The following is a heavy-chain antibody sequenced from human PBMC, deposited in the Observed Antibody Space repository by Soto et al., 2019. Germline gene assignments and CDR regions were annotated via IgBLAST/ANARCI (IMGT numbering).Heavy chain of an antibody. CDR3: ASRYYDTLPGYPWY. V-gene: IGHV3-23*01. CDR1: GCNLRNYV. D-gene: IGHD3-9*01. Sequence: GGSLRLSCASSGCNLRNYVMSWVRQAPGQGLEWVSTLIGIDDTTYYSDSVKGRFIISRDNSKSTLNLQMSSLRVEDTAVYFCASRYYDTLPGYPWYWGQGTLVTVSS. CDR2: LIGIDDTT. J-gene: IGHJ4*02.